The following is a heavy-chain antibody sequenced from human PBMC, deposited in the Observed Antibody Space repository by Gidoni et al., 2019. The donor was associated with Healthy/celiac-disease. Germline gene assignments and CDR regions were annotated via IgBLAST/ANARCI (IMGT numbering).Heavy chain of an antibody. CDR3: TTDQEGVAAFDI. V-gene: IGHV3-15*07. J-gene: IGHJ3*02. D-gene: IGHD2-15*01. CDR2: IKSKTDGGTT. Sequence: EVQLVESGGGLVKPGGFLRLSCAASGFTFSNAWMNWVRQAPGKGLEWVGRIKSKTDGGTTDYAAPVKGRFTISRDDSKNTLYLQMNSLKTEDTAVYYCTTDQEGVAAFDIWGQGTMVTVSS. CDR1: GFTFSNAW.